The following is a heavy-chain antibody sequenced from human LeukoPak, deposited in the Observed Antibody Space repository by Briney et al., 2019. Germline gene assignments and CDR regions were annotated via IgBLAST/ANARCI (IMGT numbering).Heavy chain of an antibody. Sequence: GGSLRLSCTASGFTFSSYDMHWVSQLPGGGLEWVSAIGIGDDTHYPDSVKGRFTISRENAKNSFYLQMNTLRDGDTAVYYCVRGGIRVSGIDAFDIWGQGTMVTVSA. CDR2: IGIGDDT. V-gene: IGHV3-13*01. CDR3: VRGGIRVSGIDAFDI. J-gene: IGHJ3*02. D-gene: IGHD5/OR15-5a*01. CDR1: GFTFSSYD.